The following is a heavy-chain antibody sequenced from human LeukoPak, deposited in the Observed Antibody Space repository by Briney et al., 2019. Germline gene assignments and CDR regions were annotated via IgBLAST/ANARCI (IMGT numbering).Heavy chain of an antibody. Sequence: SETLSLTCTVSGGSISRGGYYWSWIRQHPGRGLEWIGYIYYSGSTYYNPSLKGRVTISVVTCKIQFSLKLSSVTAADTAVYYCARVVGTYDFWSGYQGGYFDYWGQGTLVTVSS. CDR1: GGSISRGGYY. J-gene: IGHJ4*02. D-gene: IGHD3-3*01. V-gene: IGHV4-31*03. CDR3: ARVVGTYDFWSGYQGGYFDY. CDR2: IYYSGST.